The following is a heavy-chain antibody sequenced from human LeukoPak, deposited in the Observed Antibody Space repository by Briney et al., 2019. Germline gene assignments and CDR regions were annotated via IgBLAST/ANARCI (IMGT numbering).Heavy chain of an antibody. D-gene: IGHD6-19*01. CDR2: IYYSGST. Sequence: SETLSLTCTVSGGSISSDFWSWIRQPPGKGMEWIGYIYYSGSTNYNPSLKSRVTMSVDTSKNQFSLKLSSVTATATAVYYCARIDSAVAGTIDYWGQGTLVTVSS. CDR3: ARIDSAVAGTIDY. V-gene: IGHV4-59*08. CDR1: GGSISSDF. J-gene: IGHJ4*02.